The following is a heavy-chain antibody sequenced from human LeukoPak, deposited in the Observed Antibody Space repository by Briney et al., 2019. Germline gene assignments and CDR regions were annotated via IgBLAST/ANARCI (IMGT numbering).Heavy chain of an antibody. D-gene: IGHD3-22*01. J-gene: IGHJ4*02. V-gene: IGHV3-23*01. CDR2: VSANGGGT. CDR3: AKATKAIVVDNYFDY. Sequence: RPGGSLRLSCAASGSTFTSYAMSWVRQAPGKGLEWVSSVSANGGGTYYADSVKGRFTISRDNSKNTLYLQMNSLRAKDTAVYYCAKATKAIVVDNYFDYWGQGTLVTVSS. CDR1: GSTFTSYA.